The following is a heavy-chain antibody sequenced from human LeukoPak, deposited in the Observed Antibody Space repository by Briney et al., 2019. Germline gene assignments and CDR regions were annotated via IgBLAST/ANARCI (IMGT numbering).Heavy chain of an antibody. CDR3: ARAHNDYGGNSAMLDY. CDR2: SIPIIGTT. D-gene: IGHD4-23*01. J-gene: IGHJ4*02. Sequence: ASVNVSCKSSVGTFSIYTTSWVRQAPRPGNEWMGGSIPIIGTTNYGKKFQGRVTITADESTSTANMEVSGLRSEDTAVYYCARAHNDYGGNSAMLDYWGQGTLVTVSS. V-gene: IGHV1-69*13. CDR1: VGTFSIYT.